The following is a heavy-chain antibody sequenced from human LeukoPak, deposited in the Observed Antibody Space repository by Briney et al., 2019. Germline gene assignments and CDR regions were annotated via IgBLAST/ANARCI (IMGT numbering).Heavy chain of an antibody. J-gene: IGHJ4*02. CDR2: IYYCGST. V-gene: IGHV4-59*08. Sequence: PPETLSLTSTVSGGSISRYYWSWIRQPPGKGLGWIGYIYYCGSTNYNPPLKSRVNISVDTSKNQFSLKLSSVTAADTAVYYCARHPQTKWGFDYWGQGTLVTVSS. CDR3: ARHPQTKWGFDY. CDR1: GGSISRYY. D-gene: IGHD2-8*01.